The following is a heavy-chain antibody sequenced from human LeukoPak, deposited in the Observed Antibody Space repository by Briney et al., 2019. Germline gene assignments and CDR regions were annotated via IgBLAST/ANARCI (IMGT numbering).Heavy chain of an antibody. V-gene: IGHV1-8*01. J-gene: IGHJ6*03. CDR1: GYTFTSYD. CDR3: ARGARLRRTKYYYYYYMDV. Sequence: ASVKVSCKASGYTFTSYDINWVRQATGQGLEWMGWMNPNSGNTGYAQKFQGRVTMTRNTSISTAYMELSSLRSEDTAVYYCARGARLRRTKYYYYYYMDVWGKGTTVTVSS. CDR2: MNPNSGNT. D-gene: IGHD5-18*01.